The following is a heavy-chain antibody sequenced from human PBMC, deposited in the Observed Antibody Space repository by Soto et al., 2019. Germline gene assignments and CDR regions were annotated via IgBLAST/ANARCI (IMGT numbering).Heavy chain of an antibody. D-gene: IGHD3-10*01. Sequence: ASVKVSCKASGGTFSSYAISWVRQAPGQGLEWMGGIIPIFGTANYAQKFQGRVTITADESTSTAYMELSSLRSEDTAVYYCARDGYYGSGSYLNWFDPWGQGTLVTVSS. CDR3: ARDGYYGSGSYLNWFDP. V-gene: IGHV1-69*13. CDR1: GGTFSSYA. J-gene: IGHJ5*02. CDR2: IIPIFGTA.